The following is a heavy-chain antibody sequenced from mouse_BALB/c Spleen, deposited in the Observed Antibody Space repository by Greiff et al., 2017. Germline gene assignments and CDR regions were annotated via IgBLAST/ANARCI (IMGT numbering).Heavy chain of an antibody. CDR3: ARGGNDYEAWFAY. CDR2: IYPGGGYT. Sequence: VQLQESGAELVRPGTSVKISCKASGYTFTNYWLGWVKQRPGHGLEWIGDIYPGGGYTNYNEKFKGKATLTADTSSSTAYMQLSSLTSEDSAVYFCARGGNDYEAWFAYWGQGTLVTVSA. J-gene: IGHJ3*01. V-gene: IGHV1-63*02. CDR1: GYTFTNYW. D-gene: IGHD2-4*01.